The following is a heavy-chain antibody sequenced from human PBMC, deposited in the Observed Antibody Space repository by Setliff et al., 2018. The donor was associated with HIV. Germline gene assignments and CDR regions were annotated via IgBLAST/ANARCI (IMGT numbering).Heavy chain of an antibody. D-gene: IGHD2-21*01. Sequence: PGGSLRLSCAASGFTFSNYVMSWVRQTPGKGLEWVSVISSSGGRTYHADSVKGRFTISRDNSKNTLYLHMNNLRGDDTAVYYCAKGCGGAGFCYYADYWGQGTVVTVSS. V-gene: IGHV3-23*01. CDR2: ISSSGGRT. CDR1: GFTFSNYV. J-gene: IGHJ4*02. CDR3: AKGCGGAGFCYYADY.